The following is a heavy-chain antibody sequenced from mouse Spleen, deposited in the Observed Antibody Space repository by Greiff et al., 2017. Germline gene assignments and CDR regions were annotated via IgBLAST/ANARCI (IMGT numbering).Heavy chain of an antibody. CDR3: ARSVNSEWYFDV. V-gene: IGHV1-87*01. J-gene: IGHJ1*01. Sequence: VKLQESGAELARPGASVKLSCKASGYTFTSYWMQWVKQRPGQGLEWIGAIYPGDGDTRYTQKFKGKATLTADKSSSTAYMQLSSLASEDSAVYYCARSVNSEWYFDVWGAGTTVTVSS. D-gene: IGHD5-2*01. CDR1: GYTFTSYW. CDR2: IYPGDGDT.